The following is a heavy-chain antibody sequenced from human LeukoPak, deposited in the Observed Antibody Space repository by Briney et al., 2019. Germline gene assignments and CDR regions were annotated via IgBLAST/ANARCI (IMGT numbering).Heavy chain of an antibody. J-gene: IGHJ6*02. CDR3: ARRGVRELYYYYGMDV. V-gene: IGHV5-51*01. CDR2: IYPGDSDT. D-gene: IGHD3-10*01. CDR1: GYSFTSYW. Sequence: GESLKISCKGSGYSFTSYWIVWVRQMPGKDLEWMGIIYPGDSDTRYSPSFQGQVTISADKSISTAYLQWSSLKASDTAMYYCARRGVRELYYYYGMDVWGQGTTVTVSS.